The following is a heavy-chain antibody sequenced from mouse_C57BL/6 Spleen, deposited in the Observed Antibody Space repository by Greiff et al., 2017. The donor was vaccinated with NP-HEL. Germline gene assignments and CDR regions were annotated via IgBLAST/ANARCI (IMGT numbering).Heavy chain of an antibody. CDR3: APDGDY. V-gene: IGHV1-82*01. CDR1: GYAFSNSW. CDR2: IYPGDGDT. D-gene: IGHD2-3*01. J-gene: IGHJ2*01. Sequence: VKLMESGPELVKPGASVKISCKASGYAFSNSWMNWVKQRPGKGLEWIGRIYPGDGDTNYNGKFKGKATLTADKSSSTAYMQLSSLTSEDSAVYFCAPDGDYWGQGTTLTVSS.